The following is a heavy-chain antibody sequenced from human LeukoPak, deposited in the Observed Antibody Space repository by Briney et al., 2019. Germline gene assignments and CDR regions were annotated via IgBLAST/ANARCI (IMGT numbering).Heavy chain of an antibody. D-gene: IGHD6-19*01. Sequence: GGSLRLSCAASGFTFSSYGMHWVRQAPGKGLEWVAFIRYDGSNKYYADSVKGRFTISRDNPKNTLYLQMNSLRAEDTAVYYCAKDLVVAGTVEAFEIWGQGTMVTVSS. CDR2: IRYDGSNK. CDR3: AKDLVVAGTVEAFEI. V-gene: IGHV3-30*02. J-gene: IGHJ3*02. CDR1: GFTFSSYG.